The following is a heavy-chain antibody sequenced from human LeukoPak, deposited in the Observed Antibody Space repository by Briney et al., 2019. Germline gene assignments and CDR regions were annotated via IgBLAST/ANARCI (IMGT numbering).Heavy chain of an antibody. CDR1: GFTFSSYA. CDR2: ISGSGGST. J-gene: IGHJ4*02. Sequence: GGSLRLSCAASGFTFSSYAISWVRQAPGKGLEWVSAISGSGGSTYYADSVKGRFTISRDNSKNTLYLQMNSLRAEDTAVYYCANLYVAVAGTDYWGQGTLVTVSS. V-gene: IGHV3-23*01. D-gene: IGHD6-19*01. CDR3: ANLYVAVAGTDY.